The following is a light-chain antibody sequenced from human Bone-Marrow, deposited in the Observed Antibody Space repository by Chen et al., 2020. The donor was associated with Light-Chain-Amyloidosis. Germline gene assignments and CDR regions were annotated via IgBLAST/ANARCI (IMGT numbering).Light chain of an antibody. Sequence: DIVMTQSPDSLAVSLGERATINCRSSQSPLYTSSNKNYLAWYQQKPGQPPKLLIYWASTRESGVPDRFSGSGSGTDFTLSISSLQAEDVAVYYCQQYYDTPFTFGPGTKVDI. J-gene: IGKJ3*01. CDR1: QSPLYTSSNKNY. CDR2: WAS. V-gene: IGKV4-1*01. CDR3: QQYYDTPFT.